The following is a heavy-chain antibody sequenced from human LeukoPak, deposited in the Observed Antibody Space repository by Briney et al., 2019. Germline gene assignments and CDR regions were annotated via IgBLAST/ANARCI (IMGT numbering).Heavy chain of an antibody. J-gene: IGHJ4*02. Sequence: GGSLRLSCAASGFTFSSYGMHWVRQAPGKGLEWVAVIWYDGSNKYYADSVKGRFTISRDNAKNSLYLQMNSLRAEDTAVYYCARDYGGYVDTAMVNHWGQGTLVTVSS. D-gene: IGHD5-18*01. V-gene: IGHV3-33*01. CDR3: ARDYGGYVDTAMVNH. CDR1: GFTFSSYG. CDR2: IWYDGSNK.